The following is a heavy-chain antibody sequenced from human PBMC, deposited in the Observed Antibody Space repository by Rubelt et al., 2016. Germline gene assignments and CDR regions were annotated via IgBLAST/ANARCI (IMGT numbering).Heavy chain of an antibody. J-gene: IGHJ5*02. CDR2: ISGGGGSA. V-gene: IGHV3-23*04. CDR3: ARTSGYDSGWNDA. D-gene: IGHD6-19*01. Sequence: EVHLVESGGGVVQPGGSLRLSCAASGLSFSRYGMHWVRQAPGKGLEWVSTISGGGGSAYYADSVRGRFTISRDNSKNGLYLRRKSFVVDETAVYYCARTSGYDSGWNDAGGQGTLVTVSS. CDR1: GLSFSRYG.